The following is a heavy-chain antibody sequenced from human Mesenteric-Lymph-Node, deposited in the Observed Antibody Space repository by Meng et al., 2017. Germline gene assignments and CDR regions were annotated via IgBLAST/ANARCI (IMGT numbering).Heavy chain of an antibody. CDR1: GFTFDDYA. Sequence: GGSLRLSCVASGFTFDDYAMHWVRQVPGKGLECVSGISWNSGSIGYVDSVKGRFTISRDNAKNSLYLQMNSLRAEDTAVYYCARGYCSSTSCYGVDAFDIWGQGTMVTVSS. CDR2: ISWNSGSI. J-gene: IGHJ3*02. V-gene: IGHV3-9*01. CDR3: ARGYCSSTSCYGVDAFDI. D-gene: IGHD2-2*01.